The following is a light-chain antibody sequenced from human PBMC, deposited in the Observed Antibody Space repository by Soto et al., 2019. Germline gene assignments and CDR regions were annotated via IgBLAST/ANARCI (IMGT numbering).Light chain of an antibody. CDR3: MQALQTPLT. CDR2: WGS. V-gene: IGKV2-28*01. J-gene: IGKJ4*01. Sequence: DIVMTQSPLSLPVTPGEPASISCRSSQSLLHSNGYNYLDWYLQKPGQSPQLLIYWGSNRASGVPDRFSGSGSGTDFTLKISRVEAEDVGVYYCMQALQTPLTFGGGTKVDIK. CDR1: QSLLHSNGYNY.